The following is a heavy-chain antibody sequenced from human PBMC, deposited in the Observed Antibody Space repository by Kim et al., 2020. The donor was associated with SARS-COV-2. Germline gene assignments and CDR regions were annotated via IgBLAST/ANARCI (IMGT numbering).Heavy chain of an antibody. CDR1: GYTFTSYA. J-gene: IGHJ3*01. CDR2: INAGRGNT. CDR3: ARDRTYCGGDCYLDPYDGFPL. V-gene: IGHV1-3*01. D-gene: IGHD2-21*02. Sequence: ASVKVSCKASGYTFTSYALHWVRQDPGQGLEWVGWINAGRGNTKFSQRLQGRVTISRDTSATTAYMELRSLRSEDTALYYCARDRTYCGGDCYLDPYDGFPLWDQGTMVTVSS.